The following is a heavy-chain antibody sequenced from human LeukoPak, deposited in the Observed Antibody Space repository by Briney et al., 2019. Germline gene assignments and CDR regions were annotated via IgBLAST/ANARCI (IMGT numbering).Heavy chain of an antibody. Sequence: ASVKVSCKASGYTFTDYYIHWVRQAPGQGLEWMGWVNPNSGNTNYAQKFQGRVTMTRDTSISTAYMDLSRLRSDDTAVYYCARDPVPAAIDAYYYYYMDVWGKGTTVTISS. CDR1: GYTFTDYY. CDR3: ARDPVPAAIDAYYYYYMDV. V-gene: IGHV1-2*02. D-gene: IGHD2-2*01. J-gene: IGHJ6*03. CDR2: VNPNSGNT.